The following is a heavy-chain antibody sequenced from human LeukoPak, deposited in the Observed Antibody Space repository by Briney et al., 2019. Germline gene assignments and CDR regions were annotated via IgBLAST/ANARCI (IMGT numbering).Heavy chain of an antibody. Sequence: SETLSLTCTVSGGSIRTSSYYWGWIRQPPGKGLEWIGSIYYSGSIYSNGSLKSRVTISVETSKNQFSLKLSSVTAADTAMYYCARVRAAAVPYYFDYWGRGTLVTVSS. CDR2: IYYSGSI. D-gene: IGHD6-13*01. CDR1: GGSIRTSSYY. CDR3: ARVRAAAVPYYFDY. V-gene: IGHV4-39*07. J-gene: IGHJ4*02.